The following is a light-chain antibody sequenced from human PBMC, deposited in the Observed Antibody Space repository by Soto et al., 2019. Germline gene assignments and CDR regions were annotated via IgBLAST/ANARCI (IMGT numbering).Light chain of an antibody. Sequence: QSVLTQPGSVSGSPGQSITISCTGTSSDVGAYTSVSWYQHHPGKAPKVIIYEVNKRPSGISNRFSGSKSVNTASLTISGLQPDDEAHYYCSSYTSDNRDYVFGTGTKVTVL. V-gene: IGLV2-14*01. CDR2: EVN. CDR3: SSYTSDNRDYV. J-gene: IGLJ1*01. CDR1: SSDVGAYTS.